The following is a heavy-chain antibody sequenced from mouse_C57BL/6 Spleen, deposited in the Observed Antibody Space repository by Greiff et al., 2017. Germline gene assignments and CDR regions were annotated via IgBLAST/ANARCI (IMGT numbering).Heavy chain of an antibody. CDR1: GYTFTSYG. CDR2: IYPRSGNT. Sequence: VMLVESGAELARPGASVKLSCKASGYTFTSYGISWVKQRTGQGLEWIGEIYPRSGNTYYNEKFKGKATLTADKSSSTAYMELRSLTSEDSAVYFCARGGYGNYDAMDYWGQGTSVTVSS. V-gene: IGHV1-81*01. D-gene: IGHD2-1*01. J-gene: IGHJ4*01. CDR3: ARGGYGNYDAMDY.